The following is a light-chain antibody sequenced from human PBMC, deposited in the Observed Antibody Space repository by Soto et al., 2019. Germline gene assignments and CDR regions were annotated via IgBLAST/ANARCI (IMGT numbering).Light chain of an antibody. CDR3: QQYDQLLIT. Sequence: DIQMTQSASSLPASVGDTVTISCQASQDISKYLNWFQQKPGKAPKLLIYDVFNVETGVPLRFSGRGSGTDFTLIISILQAEDFAIYCCQQYDQLLITFGGGTKWDI. CDR2: DVF. CDR1: QDISKY. V-gene: IGKV1-33*01. J-gene: IGKJ4*01.